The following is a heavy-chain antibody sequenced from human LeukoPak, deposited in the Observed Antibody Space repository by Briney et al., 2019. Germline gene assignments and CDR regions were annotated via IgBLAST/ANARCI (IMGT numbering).Heavy chain of an antibody. CDR2: IYYSGST. D-gene: IGHD3-9*01. Sequence: SQTLSLTCTVSGGSISSGGYYWSWIRQHPGKGLEWIGYIYYSGSTYYNPSLKSRVTISVDTSKNQSSLKLSSVTAADTAVYYCARGGDYDILTGYYWDNWFDPWGQGTLVTVSS. CDR3: ARGGDYDILTGYYWDNWFDP. V-gene: IGHV4-31*03. CDR1: GGSISSGGYY. J-gene: IGHJ5*02.